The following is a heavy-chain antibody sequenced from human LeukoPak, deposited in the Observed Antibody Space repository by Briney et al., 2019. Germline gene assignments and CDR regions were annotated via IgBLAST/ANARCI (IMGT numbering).Heavy chain of an antibody. V-gene: IGHV1-69*04. CDR3: AGLVVVAAANWFDP. J-gene: IGHJ5*02. Sequence: GASVKVSCKASGGTFSSYAISWVRQAPGQGLEWMGRIIPILGTANYAQKFQGRVTITADKSTSTAYMELSSLRSEDTAVYYCAGLVVVAAANWFDPWGQGTLVTVSS. CDR1: GGTFSSYA. CDR2: IIPILGTA. D-gene: IGHD2-15*01.